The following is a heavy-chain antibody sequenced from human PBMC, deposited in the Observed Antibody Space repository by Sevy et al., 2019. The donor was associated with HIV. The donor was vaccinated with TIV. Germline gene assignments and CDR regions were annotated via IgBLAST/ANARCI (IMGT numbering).Heavy chain of an antibody. D-gene: IGHD3-22*01. CDR3: AREQYYYDSSGYYPRMDV. J-gene: IGHJ6*02. CDR1: GYTFTSYG. Sequence: ASVKLSCKASGYTFTSYGISWVRQAPGQGLEWMGWISAYNGNTNYAQKLQGRVTMTTDTSTSTAYMELRSLGSDDTAVYYCAREQYYYDSSGYYPRMDVWGQGTTVTVSS. V-gene: IGHV1-18*01. CDR2: ISAYNGNT.